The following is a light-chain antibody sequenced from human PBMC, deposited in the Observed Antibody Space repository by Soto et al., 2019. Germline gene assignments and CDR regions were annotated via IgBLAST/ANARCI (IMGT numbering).Light chain of an antibody. CDR3: QQYSTYPAT. Sequence: DIQMTQSPSTLSASVGDTVTITCRASQNVGFWLAWYQQRPGKAPKLLIYKASILHSGVPSTFSGSGSGTDFTPTISSLQPDYFATYYCQQYSTYPATFGGGTKVDIK. V-gene: IGKV1-5*03. CDR1: QNVGFW. CDR2: KAS. J-gene: IGKJ4*01.